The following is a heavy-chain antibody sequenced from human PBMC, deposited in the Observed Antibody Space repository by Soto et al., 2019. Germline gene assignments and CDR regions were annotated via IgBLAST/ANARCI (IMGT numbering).Heavy chain of an antibody. Sequence: QLQLQESGPGLVKPSETLSLTCTVSGGSISSSSYYWGWIRQPPGKGLEWIGSIYYSGSTYYNPSLESRVTISVDTSKNQFSLKLSSVTAADTAVYYCARLGKFINYDILTGYYNFDYWGQGTLVTVSS. J-gene: IGHJ4*02. D-gene: IGHD3-9*01. V-gene: IGHV4-39*01. CDR1: GGSISSSSYY. CDR2: IYYSGST. CDR3: ARLGKFINYDILTGYYNFDY.